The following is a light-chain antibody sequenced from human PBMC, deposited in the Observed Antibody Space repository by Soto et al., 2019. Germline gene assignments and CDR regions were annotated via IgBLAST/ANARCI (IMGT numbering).Light chain of an antibody. V-gene: IGKV3-15*01. J-gene: IGKJ1*01. CDR1: QSLNDN. CDR3: HKYSNWPPWT. Sequence: IVMTQSPATLSVSPGERATLSCRASQSLNDNLAWYQQKPGQAPRLLIYRASNRATGVPDRFSASGSGTEFTLTISRLQSEDSAVYYCHKYSNWPPWTFGPGTKVDIK. CDR2: RAS.